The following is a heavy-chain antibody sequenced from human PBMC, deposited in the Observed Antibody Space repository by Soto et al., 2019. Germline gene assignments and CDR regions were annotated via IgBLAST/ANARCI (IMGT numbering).Heavy chain of an antibody. CDR1: GGYISSSDHY. V-gene: IGHV4-39*01. D-gene: IGHD6-13*01. CDR3: ARHRINRGSWYWVDP. J-gene: IGHJ5*02. CDR2: IYYSGSR. Sequence: QLQLQESGPGLVKPSETLTLTCTVSGGYISSSDHYWAWIRQPPGKGLEWLATIYYSGSRYYRPSTKIRATISVCTTKNQISLNLTSVTAADTALYYWARHRINRGSWYWVDPWGQGTIVTVSS.